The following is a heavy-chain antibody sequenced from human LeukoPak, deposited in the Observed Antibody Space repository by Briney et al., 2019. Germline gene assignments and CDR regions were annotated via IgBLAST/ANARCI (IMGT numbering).Heavy chain of an antibody. CDR2: IYTSGST. V-gene: IGHV4-4*07. CDR1: GGSISSYY. Sequence: SETLSLTCTVSGGSISSYYWSWIRQPAGKGLEWIGRIYTSGSTNYNPSLKSRVTMSVDTSKNQFSLKLSPVTAADTAVYYRASAYDSSGYDYWGQGTLVTVSS. D-gene: IGHD3-22*01. CDR3: ASAYDSSGYDY. J-gene: IGHJ4*02.